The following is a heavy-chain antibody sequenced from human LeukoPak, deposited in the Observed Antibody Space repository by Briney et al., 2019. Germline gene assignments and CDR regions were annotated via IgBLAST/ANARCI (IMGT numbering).Heavy chain of an antibody. Sequence: GGSLRLSCAASGFTFSSFTMTWVRQAPGKGLEWVSAIGGRGGSTYYADFLEGRFTIARDSSKDMVYLQMNSLKVEDTAIYFCGEEGGAWGQGTKVTVSS. CDR1: GFTFSSFT. CDR3: GEEGGA. V-gene: IGHV3-23*01. J-gene: IGHJ5*02. D-gene: IGHD3-16*01. CDR2: IGGRGGST.